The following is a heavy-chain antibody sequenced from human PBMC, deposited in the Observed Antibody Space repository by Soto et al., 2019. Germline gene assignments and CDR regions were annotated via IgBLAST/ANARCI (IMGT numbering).Heavy chain of an antibody. CDR2: INSDGSST. CDR1: GFTFRSYW. CDR3: ASGGSSLNFDS. D-gene: IGHD6-6*01. V-gene: IGHV3-74*01. J-gene: IGHJ4*02. Sequence: EVQLVESGGGLVQPGGSLRLSCAASGFTFRSYWMQWVRQAPGKGLVWVSWINSDGSSTSYADSVKGRFNIPRDNAKNTLYLQMNSLRAEDTAVYYCASGGSSLNFDSWGQGTLVTVSS.